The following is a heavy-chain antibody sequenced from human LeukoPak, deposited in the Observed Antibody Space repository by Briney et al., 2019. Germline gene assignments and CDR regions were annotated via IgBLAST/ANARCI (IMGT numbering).Heavy chain of an antibody. CDR2: IIPIFGTA. D-gene: IGHD1-26*01. CDR3: ARRYGGSLPTARNYYFDY. J-gene: IGHJ4*02. V-gene: IGHV1-69*13. CDR1: GGTFSSYA. Sequence: GASVKVSCKASGGTFSSYAISWVRQAPGQGLEWMGGIIPIFGTANYAQKFQGRVTITADESTSTAYMELSSLRSEDTAVYYCARRYGGSLPTARNYYFDYWGQGTLATVSS.